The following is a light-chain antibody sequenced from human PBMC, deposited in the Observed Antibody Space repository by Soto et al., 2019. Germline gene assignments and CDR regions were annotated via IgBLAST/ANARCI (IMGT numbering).Light chain of an antibody. J-gene: IGLJ2*01. CDR1: SSDVGGYNY. V-gene: IGLV2-14*01. CDR3: SSYTTISVL. CDR2: DVS. Sequence: QSVLTQPASVSGSPGQSITISCTGTSSDVGGYNYVSWYQQHPGKAPKLMIYDVSNRPSGVSNRFSGSKSGNTASLTISGLQAEDEADYYCSSYTTISVLFGGGTKVTVL.